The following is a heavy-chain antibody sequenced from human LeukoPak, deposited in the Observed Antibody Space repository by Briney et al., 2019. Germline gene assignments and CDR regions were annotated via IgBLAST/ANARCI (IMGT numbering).Heavy chain of an antibody. J-gene: IGHJ3*02. CDR1: GASISSSSYY. CDR3: ARDPTTVTKGFDI. V-gene: IGHV4-39*02. Sequence: SETLSLTCTVSGASISSSSYYWGWIRQPPGKGLEWIGSIYYSGSTHYNPSLKSRVTISVDTSKNQFSLKLSYVTAEDTAVYYCARDPTTVTKGFDIWGQGTMVTVSS. D-gene: IGHD4-17*01. CDR2: IYYSGST.